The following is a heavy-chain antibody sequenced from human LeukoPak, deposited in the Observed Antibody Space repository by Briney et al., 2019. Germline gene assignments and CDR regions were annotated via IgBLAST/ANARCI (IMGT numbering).Heavy chain of an antibody. J-gene: IGHJ3*02. CDR3: ARGGLYYGSGSYSLTAFDI. D-gene: IGHD3-10*01. CDR2: IYTSGST. V-gene: IGHV4-61*02. CDR1: GGSISSYSYS. Sequence: PSQTLSLTCTVSGGSISSYSYSWTWIRQPAGKGLEWLGRIYTSGSTNYNPSLMSRATISVDTSRNQFSLKLSSVTAADTAVYYCARGGLYYGSGSYSLTAFDIWGQGTMVTVSS.